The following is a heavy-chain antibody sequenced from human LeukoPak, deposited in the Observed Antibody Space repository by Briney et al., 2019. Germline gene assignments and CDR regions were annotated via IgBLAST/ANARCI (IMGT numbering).Heavy chain of an antibody. J-gene: IGHJ4*02. V-gene: IGHV1-8*01. D-gene: IGHD4-17*01. CDR1: GYTFSSYD. Sequence: GASVKVSCKASGYTFSSYDINWVRQATGQGLEWMGWMNPNSGNTGYAQKFQGRVTMTRNTSISTAYMELSSLRSEDTAVYYCAAATVTTGDFDYWGQGTLVTVSS. CDR3: AAATVTTGDFDY. CDR2: MNPNSGNT.